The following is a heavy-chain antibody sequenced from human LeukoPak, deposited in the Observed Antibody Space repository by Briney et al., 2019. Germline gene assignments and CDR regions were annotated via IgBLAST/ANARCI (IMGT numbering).Heavy chain of an antibody. Sequence: PSETLSLTCAVYGGSFSGYYWSWIRQPPGKGLEWIGEINHSGSTNYNPSLKSRDTISVDTSKNQFSLKLSSVTAADTAVYYCASSGGYDDYWGQGTLVTVSS. D-gene: IGHD5-12*01. J-gene: IGHJ4*02. CDR3: ASSGGYDDY. V-gene: IGHV4-34*01. CDR1: GGSFSGYY. CDR2: INHSGST.